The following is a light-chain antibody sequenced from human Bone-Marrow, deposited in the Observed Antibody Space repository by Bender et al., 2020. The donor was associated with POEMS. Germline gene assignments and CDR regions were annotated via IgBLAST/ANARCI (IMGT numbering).Light chain of an antibody. CDR1: SSNVGSFNL. CDR3: CSYAGSRALR. J-gene: IGLJ2*01. V-gene: IGLV2-23*02. Sequence: QSALTQPASVSGSPGQTITISCTGTSSNVGSFNLVSWYQQHPGKAPKLIIYDVTNRPSGVSNRFSGSKSGTTASLTISGLQAEDEADYYCCSYAGSRALRFGGGTNLTVL. CDR2: DVT.